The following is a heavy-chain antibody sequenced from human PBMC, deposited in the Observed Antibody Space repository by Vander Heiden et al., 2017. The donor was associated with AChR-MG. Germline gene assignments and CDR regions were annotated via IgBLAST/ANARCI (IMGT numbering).Heavy chain of an antibody. V-gene: IGHV4-34*01. D-gene: IGHD3-22*01. J-gene: IGHJ6*03. CDR2: INHSGST. Sequence: QVQLQQWGAGLLKPSETLSPTCAVYGGSFSGYYWSWIRQPPGKGLEWIGEINHSGSTNYNPSLKSRVTISVDTSKNQFSLKLSSVTAADTAVYYCARYMTYDSSGYYYEGHYYYYMDVWGKGTTVTVSS. CDR3: ARYMTYDSSGYYYEGHYYYYMDV. CDR1: GGSFSGYY.